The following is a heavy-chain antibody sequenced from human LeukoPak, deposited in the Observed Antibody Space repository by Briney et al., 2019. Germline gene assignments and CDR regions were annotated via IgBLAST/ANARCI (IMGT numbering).Heavy chain of an antibody. CDR2: ISWNSGSI. CDR3: AKDSCSSTSCSVFDY. D-gene: IGHD2-2*01. Sequence: PGGSLRLSCAASGFTFDDYAMHWVRQAPGKGLEWVSGISWNSGSIGYADSVKGRFTISRDNAKNSLYLQMNSLRAEDMALYYCAKDSCSSTSCSVFDYWGQGTLVTVSS. J-gene: IGHJ4*02. V-gene: IGHV3-9*03. CDR1: GFTFDDYA.